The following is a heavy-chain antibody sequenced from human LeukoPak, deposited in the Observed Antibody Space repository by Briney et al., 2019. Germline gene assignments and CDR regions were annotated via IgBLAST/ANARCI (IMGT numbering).Heavy chain of an antibody. CDR2: ISGTNDET. CDR3: VKTYCSITRRSPGFDS. Sequence: GGFLRLSCVGSGFIFKLFAVGWVRQAPGKGLEWVSVISGTNDETDYANSVRGHFTISRDNSLNTLFLQMDNLRAEDTAVYYCVKTYCSITRRSPGFDSWGQGTLVTVSS. J-gene: IGHJ4*02. CDR1: GFIFKLFA. D-gene: IGHD3-10*01. V-gene: IGHV3-23*01.